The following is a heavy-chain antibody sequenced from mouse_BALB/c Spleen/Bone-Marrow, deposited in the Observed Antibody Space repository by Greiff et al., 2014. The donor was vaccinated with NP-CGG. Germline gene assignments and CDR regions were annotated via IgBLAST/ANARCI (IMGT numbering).Heavy chain of an antibody. CDR3: ARLYDYGWFAY. J-gene: IGHJ3*01. CDR2: INPDSRTI. D-gene: IGHD2-4*01. CDR1: GFDFSRYW. Sequence: EVQGVESGGGLVQPGRSLKLSCAASGFDFSRYWMSWVRQAPGKGLEWIGEINPDSRTINYSPSLKDKFIISRDNAKNTLYLQMSKMRSEDTALYYCARLYDYGWFAYWGQGTLVTVSS. V-gene: IGHV4-1*02.